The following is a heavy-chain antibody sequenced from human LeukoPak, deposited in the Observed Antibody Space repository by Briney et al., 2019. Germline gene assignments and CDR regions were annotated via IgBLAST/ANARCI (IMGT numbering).Heavy chain of an antibody. CDR2: ISGSGGST. Sequence: PGGSLRLSCAASGFTFSSHAMSWVRQAPGKGLEWVSAISGSGGSTYYADSVKDRFTISRDNSKNTLYLQMNSLRAEDTAVYYCATHRHSSSWYAEPDLVNWGQGTLVTVSS. D-gene: IGHD6-13*01. CDR3: ATHRHSSSWYAEPDLVN. J-gene: IGHJ4*02. V-gene: IGHV3-23*01. CDR1: GFTFSSHA.